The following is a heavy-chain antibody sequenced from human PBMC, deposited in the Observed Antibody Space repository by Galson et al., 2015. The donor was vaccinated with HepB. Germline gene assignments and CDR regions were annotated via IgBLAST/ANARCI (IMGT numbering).Heavy chain of an antibody. CDR2: ISYDASTK. J-gene: IGHJ4*02. CDR1: GFTFSNYA. D-gene: IGHD3-3*01. Sequence: SLRLSCAASGFTFSNYAMHWARQAPGKGLERVAEISYDASTKYYADSLKGRFTISRDNSKNTLYLQMNSLRTEDTAVYYRAKLSSAGGLFEEVTRAYYDYRGQGTLVTVSS. CDR3: AKLSSAGGLFEEVTRAYYDY. V-gene: IGHV3-30*18.